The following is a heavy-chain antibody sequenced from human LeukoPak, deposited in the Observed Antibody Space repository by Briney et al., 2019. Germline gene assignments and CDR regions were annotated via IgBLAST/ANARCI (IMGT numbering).Heavy chain of an antibody. V-gene: IGHV3-7*01. D-gene: IGHD5-12*01. Sequence: GGSLRLSCAASGFTFDDYGMSWVRQAPGKGLEWVASINQDGSDKYSVDSVKGRFTISRDNSKNTLYLQMNSLRAEDTAVYYCARGPSGYHNTGGQGTLVTVSS. CDR3: ARGPSGYHNT. CDR2: INQDGSDK. CDR1: GFTFDDYG. J-gene: IGHJ4*02.